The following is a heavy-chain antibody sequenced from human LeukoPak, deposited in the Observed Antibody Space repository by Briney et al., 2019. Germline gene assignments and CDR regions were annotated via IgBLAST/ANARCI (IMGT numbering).Heavy chain of an antibody. J-gene: IGHJ6*02. CDR2: ITGSGGST. V-gene: IGHV3-23*01. CDR1: GFTFSTYT. CDR3: AKFSSGWYYYYYGMDV. D-gene: IGHD6-19*01. Sequence: GGSLRLSCAASGFTFSTYTMSWVRQAPGKGLQRVSGITGSGGSTYYADSVKGRFTISRDNSKNTLYLQMNSLRAEDTAVYYCAKFSSGWYYYYYGMDVWGQGTTVTVSS.